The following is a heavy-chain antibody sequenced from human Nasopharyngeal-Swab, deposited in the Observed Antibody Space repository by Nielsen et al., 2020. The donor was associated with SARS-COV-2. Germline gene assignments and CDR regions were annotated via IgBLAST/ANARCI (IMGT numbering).Heavy chain of an antibody. CDR1: GFTFSNAW. CDR3: TLSIAARPDY. J-gene: IGHJ4*02. V-gene: IGHV3-15*01. CDR2: IKSKTDGGTT. D-gene: IGHD6-6*01. Sequence: GGSLRPSCAASGFTFSNAWMSWVRQAPGKGLEWVGRIKSKTDGGTTDYAAPVEGRFTISRDDSKNTLYLQMNSLKTEDTAVYYCTLSIAARPDYWGQGTLVTVSS.